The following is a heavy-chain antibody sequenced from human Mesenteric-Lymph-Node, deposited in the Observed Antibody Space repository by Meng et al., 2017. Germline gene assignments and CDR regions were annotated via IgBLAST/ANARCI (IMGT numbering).Heavy chain of an antibody. CDR3: ARVVGATHYYYYGMDV. CDR1: GGTFSSYA. J-gene: IGHJ6*02. CDR2: IIPILGIA. D-gene: IGHD1-26*01. V-gene: IGHV1-69*04. Sequence: SVKVSCKASGGTFSSYAISWVRQAPGQGLEWMGRIIPILGIANYAQKFQGRVTITADKSTSTAYMELSSLRSEDTAVYYCARVVGATHYYYYGMDVWGQGTTVTVSS.